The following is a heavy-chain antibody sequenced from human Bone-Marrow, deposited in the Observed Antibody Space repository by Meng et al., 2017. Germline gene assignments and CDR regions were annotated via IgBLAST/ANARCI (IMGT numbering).Heavy chain of an antibody. CDR2: ISYDGSNK. CDR1: GFTFSSYA. CDR3: ARDLTPVAGLDY. V-gene: IGHV3-30*01. J-gene: IGHJ4*02. Sequence: GESLKISCAASGFTFSSYAMHWVRQAPGKGLEWVAVISYDGSNKYYADSVKCRFTISRDNSKNTLYLQMNSLRAEDTAVYYCARDLTPVAGLDYWGQGTLVTVSS. D-gene: IGHD6-19*01.